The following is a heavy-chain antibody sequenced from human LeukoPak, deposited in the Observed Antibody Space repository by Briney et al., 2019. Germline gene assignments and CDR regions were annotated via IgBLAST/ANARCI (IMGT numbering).Heavy chain of an antibody. Sequence: ASVKVSCKASGYTFTAYYMHWVRQAPGQGLEWVGWINPHTGGTNYAQKFQGRVTMTRDTSISTAYMELSRLRSDDTAVYYCARPYCSGGSCHDFFGYWGQGTLGTVFS. CDR2: INPHTGGT. CDR1: GYTFTAYY. V-gene: IGHV1-2*02. CDR3: ARPYCSGGSCHDFFGY. J-gene: IGHJ4*02. D-gene: IGHD2-15*01.